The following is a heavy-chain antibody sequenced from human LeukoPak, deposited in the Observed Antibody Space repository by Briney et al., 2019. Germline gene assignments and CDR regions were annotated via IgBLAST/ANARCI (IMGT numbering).Heavy chain of an antibody. Sequence: GESLKISCKGSGYSFTSYWIGWVRQMPRKGLEWMGIIYPGDSDTRYSPSFQGQVTISADKSINTAYLQWSSLKASDTAIYYCARQVAAAGTGGLLLGYGMDVWGQGTTVTVSS. CDR1: GYSFTSYW. V-gene: IGHV5-51*01. CDR2: IYPGDSDT. D-gene: IGHD6-13*01. J-gene: IGHJ6*02. CDR3: ARQVAAAGTGGLLLGYGMDV.